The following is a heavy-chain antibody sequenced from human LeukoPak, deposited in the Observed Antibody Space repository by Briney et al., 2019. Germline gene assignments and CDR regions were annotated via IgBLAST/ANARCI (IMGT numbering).Heavy chain of an antibody. V-gene: IGHV1-69*16. CDR2: IVPALGTA. J-gene: IGHJ4*02. CDR3: ARDRGSGWYSLEY. CDR1: GGSVRGYS. D-gene: IGHD6-19*01. Sequence: GASVKVSCKTSGGSVRGYSISWVRQAPGEGLEWMGMIVPALGTADYAQRFQGRASITTDESTGITYMELRSLRSEDTAVYYCARDRGSGWYSLEYWGQGTLATVSS.